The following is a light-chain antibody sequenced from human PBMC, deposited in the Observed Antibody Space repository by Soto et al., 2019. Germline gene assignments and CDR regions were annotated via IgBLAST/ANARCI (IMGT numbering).Light chain of an antibody. Sequence: DVKMTQSPSTLSASVGDRVTIICRASQSISNYVAWYQQKPGKAPKSLIYDVSTLESGVPSRFSGSGSGTEFTLTISSLQPDDFATYYCQQYNSYSAFGQGTKVAIK. CDR2: DVS. CDR3: QQYNSYSA. V-gene: IGKV1-5*02. J-gene: IGKJ1*01. CDR1: QSISNY.